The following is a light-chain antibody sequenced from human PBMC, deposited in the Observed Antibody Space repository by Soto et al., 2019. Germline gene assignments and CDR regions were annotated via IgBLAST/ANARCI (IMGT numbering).Light chain of an antibody. CDR3: QQRSNWPPIT. J-gene: IGKJ5*01. CDR1: RTVSNR. CDR2: DAS. Sequence: EIVMTQSPATLSVSPGERVTLSCRASRTVSNRLAWYQQRPGQAPKLLIYDASNRATGIPARFSGSGSGTDFTLTISSLEPEDFAVYYCQQRSNWPPITFGQGTRLEIK. V-gene: IGKV3-11*01.